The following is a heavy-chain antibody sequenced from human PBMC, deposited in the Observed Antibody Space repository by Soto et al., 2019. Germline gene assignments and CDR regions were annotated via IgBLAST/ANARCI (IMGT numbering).Heavy chain of an antibody. Sequence: ASLKVSCKASGYTFTSYGISWVRQAPGQGLEWMGWISAYNGNTNYAQKLQGRVTMTTDTSTSTAYMELRSLRSDDTAVYYCARDLARYCSGGSCYPRRHGMDVWGQGTTVTVSS. J-gene: IGHJ6*02. CDR3: ARDLARYCSGGSCYPRRHGMDV. CDR1: GYTFTSYG. D-gene: IGHD2-15*01. CDR2: ISAYNGNT. V-gene: IGHV1-18*01.